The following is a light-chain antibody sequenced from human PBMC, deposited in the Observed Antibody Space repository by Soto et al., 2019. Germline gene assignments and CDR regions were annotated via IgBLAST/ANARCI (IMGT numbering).Light chain of an antibody. V-gene: IGLV1-44*01. J-gene: IGLJ1*01. CDR2: SNN. Sequence: QSVLTQPPSASGTPGQRVTISCSGSSSNIGSNTVSWYQQLPGTAPKLLIYSNNQRPSGVPDRFSDSKSGTSASLAISGLQSEDEADYSCAAWDDSLNGYVFGTGTKV. CDR1: SSNIGSNT. CDR3: AAWDDSLNGYV.